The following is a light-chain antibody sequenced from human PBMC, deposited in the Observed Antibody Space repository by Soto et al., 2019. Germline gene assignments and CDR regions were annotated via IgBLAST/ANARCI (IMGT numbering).Light chain of an antibody. CDR2: GTS. V-gene: IGKV3-20*01. Sequence: EIVLTQSPGTLSLSPGERATVFCRASESLNSRSVVWYQHQSGQATRFLIYGTSTSATDIPDRFSVSGSGTNFTRTINRLEPEDFAVYCCQHSGGSFTFGPGPKVDIK. J-gene: IGKJ3*01. CDR3: QHSGGSFT. CDR1: ESLNSRS.